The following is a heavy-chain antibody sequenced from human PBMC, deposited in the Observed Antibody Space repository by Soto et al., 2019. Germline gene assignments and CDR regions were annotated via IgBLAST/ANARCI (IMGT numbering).Heavy chain of an antibody. V-gene: IGHV4-39*01. CDR2: LSYTVSP. CDR3: ARRFWVITGTPGRRVGGFDP. Sequence: PSATRSLTCIVSGGSLSRRSDYWGWVRKPPGKGVEWIGSLSYTVSPSYNPSLKNRVTIPVDTSKNQLSLKLDSVSAADTASYYCARRFWVITGTPGRRVGGFDPGGQETLGTSPQ. D-gene: IGHD1-20*01. CDR1: GGSLSRRSDY. J-gene: IGHJ5*02.